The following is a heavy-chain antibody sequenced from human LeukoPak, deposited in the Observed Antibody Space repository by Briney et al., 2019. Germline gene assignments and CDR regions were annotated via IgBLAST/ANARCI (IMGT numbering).Heavy chain of an antibody. CDR3: ATLSSSPENWFDP. V-gene: IGHV3-74*01. D-gene: IGHD2-2*01. CDR1: GFTFSSYW. J-gene: IGHJ5*02. Sequence: GGSLRLSCAASGFTFSSYWMHWVRHAPGKGLVWVSRINSDGSSTSYADSVKGRFTISRDNAKNTLYLQMNSLRAEDTAVYYCATLSSSPENWFDPWGQGTLVTVSS. CDR2: INSDGSST.